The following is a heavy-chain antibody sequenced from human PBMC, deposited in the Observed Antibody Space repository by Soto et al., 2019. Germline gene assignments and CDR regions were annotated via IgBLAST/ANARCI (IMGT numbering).Heavy chain of an antibody. Sequence: SETLSLTCTVSGGSISSYYWSWIRQPPGKGLEWIGYIYYSGSTNYNPSLKSRVTISVDTSKNQFSLKLSSVTAADTAVYYCARDRRYDILTGYLYGMDVWGQGTTVTVSS. V-gene: IGHV4-59*01. CDR2: IYYSGST. D-gene: IGHD3-9*01. J-gene: IGHJ6*02. CDR1: GGSISSYY. CDR3: ARDRRYDILTGYLYGMDV.